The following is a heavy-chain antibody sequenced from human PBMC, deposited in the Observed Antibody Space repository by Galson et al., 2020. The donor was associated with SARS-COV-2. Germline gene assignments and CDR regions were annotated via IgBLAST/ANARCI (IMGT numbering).Heavy chain of an antibody. CDR3: TREATWAMFGMDV. V-gene: IGHV3-21*01. Sequence: GGSLRLSCDVSGFTFSSYSMNWVRQAPGKGLEWVSSISSGSDYIYYADSLKGRFTISRDNGKNSLSLQMNNLRAEDTAVYYCTREATWAMFGMDVWGKGTTVTVSS. CDR1: GFTFSSYS. D-gene: IGHD1-26*01. J-gene: IGHJ6*04. CDR2: ISSGSDYI.